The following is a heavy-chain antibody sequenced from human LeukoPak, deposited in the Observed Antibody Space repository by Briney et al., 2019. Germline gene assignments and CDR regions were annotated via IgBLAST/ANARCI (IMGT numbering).Heavy chain of an antibody. CDR2: IYHSGST. V-gene: IGHV4-30-2*01. D-gene: IGHD3-10*02. CDR1: GGSISSGGYY. Sequence: SGTLSLTCTVSGGSISSGGYYWSWIRQPPGKGLEWIGYIYHSGSTYYNPSLKSRVTISVDRSKNQFSLKLSSVTAADTAVYYCARYHHVWVELDDAFDIWGQGTMVTVSS. CDR3: ARYHHVWVELDDAFDI. J-gene: IGHJ3*02.